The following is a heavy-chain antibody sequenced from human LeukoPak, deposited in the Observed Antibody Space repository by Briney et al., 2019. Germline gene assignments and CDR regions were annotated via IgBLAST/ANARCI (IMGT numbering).Heavy chain of an antibody. CDR1: GGSFSGYY. CDR2: INHSGST. CDR3: AKRQGPESGSYDYFDP. D-gene: IGHD1-26*01. J-gene: IGHJ5*02. V-gene: IGHV4-34*01. Sequence: SETLSLTCAVSGGSFSGYYWSWIRQPPGKGLEWIGEINHSGSTNYNPSLKSRVTISVDTSKNQFSLKLSSVTAADTAVYYCAKRQGPESGSYDYFDPWGQGTLVTVSS.